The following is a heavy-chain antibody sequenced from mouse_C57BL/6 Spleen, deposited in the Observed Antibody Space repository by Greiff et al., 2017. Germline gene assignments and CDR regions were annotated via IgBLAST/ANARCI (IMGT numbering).Heavy chain of an antibody. J-gene: IGHJ1*03. CDR1: GFTFSSYA. CDR3: ARDPSTVVAHWYFDV. Sequence: EVNVVESGGGLVKPGGSLKLSCAASGFTFSSYAMSWVRQTPEKRLEWVATISDGGSYTYYPDNVKGRFTISRDNAKNNLYLQMSHLKSEDTAMYYCARDPSTVVAHWYFDVWGTGTTVTVSS. D-gene: IGHD1-1*01. CDR2: ISDGGSYT. V-gene: IGHV5-4*01.